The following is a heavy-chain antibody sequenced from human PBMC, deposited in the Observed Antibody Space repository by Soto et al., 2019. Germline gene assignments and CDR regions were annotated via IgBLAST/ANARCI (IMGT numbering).Heavy chain of an antibody. D-gene: IGHD6-13*01. CDR3: ARYSAASGTYYFDY. J-gene: IGHJ4*02. CDR1: GDSISGTNW. V-gene: IGHV4-4*02. Sequence: QVKLQESGPGRVQPSGTLSLTCAVSGDSISGTNWWSWVRQPPGKGLQWIGEIHHSGSTNYNPSLKSRVTISVDRSKNQFSLNLNSVTAADTAVYFCARYSAASGTYYFDYWGQGALVTVSS. CDR2: IHHSGST.